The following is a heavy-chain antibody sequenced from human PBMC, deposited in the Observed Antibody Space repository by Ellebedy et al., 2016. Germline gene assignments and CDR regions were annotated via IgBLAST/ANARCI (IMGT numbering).Heavy chain of an antibody. CDR1: GFTFSSYS. CDR2: ISSSSSYI. CDR3: AGFGDYAY. J-gene: IGHJ4*02. D-gene: IGHD4-17*01. V-gene: IGHV3-21*06. Sequence: GESLKISCAASGFTFSSYSMNWVRQAPGKGLEWVSSISSSSSYIYYADSVKGRFTISRDNGRSSLYLQMNTLRDEDTAVYYCAGFGDYAYWGQGTLVTVSS.